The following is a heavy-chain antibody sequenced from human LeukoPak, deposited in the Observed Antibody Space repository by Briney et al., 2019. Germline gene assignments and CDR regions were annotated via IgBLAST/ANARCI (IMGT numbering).Heavy chain of an antibody. J-gene: IGHJ3*02. CDR1: GFTFSSYS. Sequence: GGSLRLSCAASGFTFSSYSMNWVRQDPGKGLEWVSSISSSSSYIYYADSVKGRFTISRDNAKNSLYLQMNSLRAEDTAVYYCATSIVVVPAAAFDIWGQGTMDTVSS. V-gene: IGHV3-21*01. CDR2: ISSSSSYI. D-gene: IGHD2-2*01. CDR3: ATSIVVVPAAAFDI.